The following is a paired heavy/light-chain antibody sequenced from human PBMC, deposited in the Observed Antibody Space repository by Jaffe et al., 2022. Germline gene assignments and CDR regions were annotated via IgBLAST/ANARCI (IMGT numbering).Light chain of an antibody. CDR1: SGHSSYA. V-gene: IGLV4-69*01. Sequence: QLVLTQSPSASASLGASVKLTCTLSSGHSSYAIAWHQQQPEKGPRYLMKLNSDGSHSKGDGIPDRFSGSSSGAERYLTISSLQSEDEADYYCQTWGTGILVFGGGTKLTVL. CDR3: QTWGTGILV. J-gene: IGLJ3*02. CDR2: LNSDGSH.
Heavy chain of an antibody. CDR3: ARAPGYSSGWYRAYNIYYFDY. J-gene: IGHJ4*02. CDR1: GFSLSTSGMC. D-gene: IGHD6-19*01. V-gene: IGHV2-70*01. Sequence: QVTLRESGPALVKPTQTLTLTCTFSGFSLSTSGMCVSWIRQPPGKALEWLALIDWDDDKYYSTSLKTRLTISKDTSKNQVVLTMTNMDPVDTATYYCARAPGYSSGWYRAYNIYYFDYWGQGTLVTVSS. CDR2: IDWDDDK.